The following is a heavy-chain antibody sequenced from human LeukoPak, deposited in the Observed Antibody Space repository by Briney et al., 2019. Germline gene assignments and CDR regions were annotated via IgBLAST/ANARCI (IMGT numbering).Heavy chain of an antibody. CDR3: ARELLDSSGYPGAFDI. V-gene: IGHV1-46*01. Sequence: ASVKVSCKASGYTFTSYDINWVRQATGQGLEWMGIINPSGGSTSYAQKFQGRVTMTRDTSTSTVYMELSSLRSEDTAVYYCARELLDSSGYPGAFDIWGQGTMVTVSS. CDR2: INPSGGST. CDR1: GYTFTSYD. J-gene: IGHJ3*02. D-gene: IGHD3-22*01.